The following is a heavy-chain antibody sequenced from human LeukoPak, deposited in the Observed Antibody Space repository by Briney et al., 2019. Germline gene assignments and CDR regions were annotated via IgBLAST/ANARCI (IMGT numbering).Heavy chain of an antibody. CDR2: INEVGSEI. CDR3: ATGVYYFDN. J-gene: IGHJ4*02. V-gene: IGHV3-7*01. CDR1: GLIFNDYW. Sequence: GGSLRLSCAASGLIFNDYWMSWVRQAPNKGLEWVANINEVGSEIYYLDSVKGRFTISRDNAKNSLYLQMNSLRAEDTAVYYCATGVYYFDNWGQGTLVTVSS. D-gene: IGHD2-8*01.